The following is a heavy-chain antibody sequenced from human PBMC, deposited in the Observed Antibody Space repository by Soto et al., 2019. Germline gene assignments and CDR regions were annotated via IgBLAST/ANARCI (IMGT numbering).Heavy chain of an antibody. CDR1: GFTFSSYS. V-gene: IGHV3-21*01. Sequence: GSLRLSCAASGFTFSSYSMNWVRQAPGKGLEWVSSISSSSSYIYYADSVKGRFTISRGNAKNSLYLQMNSLRAEDTAVYYCARSGITMIGDAFDIWGQGTMVTVSS. CDR3: ARSGITMIGDAFDI. J-gene: IGHJ3*02. CDR2: ISSSSSYI. D-gene: IGHD3-22*01.